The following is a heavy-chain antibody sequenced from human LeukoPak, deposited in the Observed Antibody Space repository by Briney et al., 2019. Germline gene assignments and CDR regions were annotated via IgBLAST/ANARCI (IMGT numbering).Heavy chain of an antibody. D-gene: IGHD2-15*01. V-gene: IGHV3-53*04. J-gene: IGHJ6*02. CDR3: AGETSVGDFYGFDV. CDR2: IYSGGST. Sequence: GGSLRLSCAASGLTDSSQYMSWRRQAPGKGLEWVSVIYSGGSTYYADSVKGRFTISRHNSKNTLYLQMNSLRAEDTAVYYCAGETSVGDFYGFDVWGQGTTVTVSS. CDR1: GLTDSSQY.